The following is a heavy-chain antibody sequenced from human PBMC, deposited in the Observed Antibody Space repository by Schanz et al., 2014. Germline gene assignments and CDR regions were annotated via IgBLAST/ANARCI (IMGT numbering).Heavy chain of an antibody. Sequence: QVQLQESGPALVKPSETLSLTCTVSGGSISSEYWSWIRQPAGKGLEWIGRIYNSGSTNYNPSLKSRVTMSVDTSKNQFSLKLSSVTAADTAVYYCARGGRTTYNYYYGMDVWGQGTTVTVSS. CDR3: ARGGRTTYNYYYGMDV. CDR1: GGSISSEY. V-gene: IGHV4-4*07. D-gene: IGHD1-1*01. J-gene: IGHJ6*02. CDR2: IYNSGST.